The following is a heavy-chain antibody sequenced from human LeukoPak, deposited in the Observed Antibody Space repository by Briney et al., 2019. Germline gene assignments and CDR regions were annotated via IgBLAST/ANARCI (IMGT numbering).Heavy chain of an antibody. CDR3: AKSRGDY. V-gene: IGHV3-30*18. CDR2: ISYDGSNK. CDR1: GFTFSSYG. Sequence: GGSLRLSCAASGFTFSSYGMHWVRQAPGKGLEWVAVISYDGSNKYYADSVKGRFTIPRDNSKNTLYLQMNSLRAEDTAVYYCAKSRGDYWGQGTLVTVSS. J-gene: IGHJ4*02.